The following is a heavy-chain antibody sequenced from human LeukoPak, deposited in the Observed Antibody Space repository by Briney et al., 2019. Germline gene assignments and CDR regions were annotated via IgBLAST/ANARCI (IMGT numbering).Heavy chain of an antibody. J-gene: IGHJ4*02. CDR3: ARLGYYDSSVPDY. CDR1: GYCFTSYW. D-gene: IGHD3-22*01. CDR2: IYPGDSDT. V-gene: IGHV5-51*01. Sequence: GESLKISCKGFGYCFTSYWIGWVRQMPGKGLEWMGIIYPGDSDTRYSPSFQGQVTISADKSISTAYLQWSSLKASDTAMYYCARLGYYDSSVPDYWGQGTLVTVSS.